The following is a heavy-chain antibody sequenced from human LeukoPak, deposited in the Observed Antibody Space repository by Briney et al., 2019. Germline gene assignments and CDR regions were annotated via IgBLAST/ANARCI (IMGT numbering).Heavy chain of an antibody. J-gene: IGHJ4*02. Sequence: SVKVSCKASGGTFSSYAISWVRQAPGQGLEWMGRIIPILGIANYAQKFQGRVTITADKSTSTAYMELSSLRSEDAAVYYCARAPVTVATIATIDYWGQGTLVTVSS. D-gene: IGHD5-12*01. CDR1: GGTFSSYA. V-gene: IGHV1-69*04. CDR2: IIPILGIA. CDR3: ARAPVTVATIATIDY.